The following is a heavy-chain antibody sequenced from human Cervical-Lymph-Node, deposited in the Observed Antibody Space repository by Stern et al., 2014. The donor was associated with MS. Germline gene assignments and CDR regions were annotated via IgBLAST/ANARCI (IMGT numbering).Heavy chain of an antibody. V-gene: IGHV7-4-1*02. Sequence: VQLVESGPGLKKPWASVKVSCRISGDTFSGSAINWVRQVPGQGLEWMGWISAPTGNPPYAQYFIARFIFSFNTSVSTTYLQISTLRAEDSAIYYCAKEGMEDNDAFDIWGQGTMVTVSP. J-gene: IGHJ3*02. CDR2: ISAPTGNP. D-gene: IGHD1-1*01. CDR3: AKEGMEDNDAFDI. CDR1: GDTFSGSA.